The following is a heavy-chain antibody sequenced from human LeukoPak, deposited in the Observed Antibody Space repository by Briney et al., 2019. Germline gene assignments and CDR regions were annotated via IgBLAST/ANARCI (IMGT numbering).Heavy chain of an antibody. J-gene: IGHJ4*02. Sequence: PGGSLRLSCVGTGXTFSTYRVNWVRQAPGKGLEWVSSISSSSSYIYYADSVKGRITISRDNAKNSLYLQMNSLRVEDTAVYYCARDKDVYFDYWGQGTLVTVSS. CDR1: GXTFSTYR. CDR2: ISSSSSYI. CDR3: ARDKDVYFDY. V-gene: IGHV3-21*01.